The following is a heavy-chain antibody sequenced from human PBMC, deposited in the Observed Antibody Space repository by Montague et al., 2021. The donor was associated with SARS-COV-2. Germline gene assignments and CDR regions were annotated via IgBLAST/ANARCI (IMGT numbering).Heavy chain of an antibody. D-gene: IGHD6-19*01. J-gene: IGHJ4*02. CDR1: GDSVASPTPA. Sequence: CAISGDSVASPTPAWNWIRQDPQRGLEWLGRTYYRSEWHTDYAVSVEGRLAIDADTSKNQFSLQLHSVTPEDSAVYYCASGWTLFDWGQGTLVTVSS. CDR3: ASGWTLFD. V-gene: IGHV6-1*01. CDR2: TYYRSEWHT.